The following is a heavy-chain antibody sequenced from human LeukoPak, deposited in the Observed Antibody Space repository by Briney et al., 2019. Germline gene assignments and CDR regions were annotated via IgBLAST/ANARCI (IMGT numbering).Heavy chain of an antibody. Sequence: LSLTCTVSGGSISSYYWSWIRQAPGKGLEWVSYISSSSSYTNYADSVKGRFTISRDNAKNSLYLQMNSLRAEDTAVYYCARVLTYYYGSGSPSYYYYYYGMDVWGQGTTVTVSS. CDR1: GGSISSYY. J-gene: IGHJ6*02. D-gene: IGHD3-10*01. V-gene: IGHV3-11*05. CDR2: ISSSSSYT. CDR3: ARVLTYYYGSGSPSYYYYYYGMDV.